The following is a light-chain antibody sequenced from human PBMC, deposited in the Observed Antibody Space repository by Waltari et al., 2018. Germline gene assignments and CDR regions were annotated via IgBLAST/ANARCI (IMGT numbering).Light chain of an antibody. CDR3: QQLNTYPYT. CDR1: QDINTY. CDR2: TSS. Sequence: QLTQSPSSLSASVGDRVTITCRASQDINTYLAWYQLIPGKAPKLLISTSSTLQTGVPSRFSGSGSGPDFTLTITSLQPEDLATYYCQQLNTYPYTFGQGTKLEIK. V-gene: IGKV1-9*01. J-gene: IGKJ2*01.